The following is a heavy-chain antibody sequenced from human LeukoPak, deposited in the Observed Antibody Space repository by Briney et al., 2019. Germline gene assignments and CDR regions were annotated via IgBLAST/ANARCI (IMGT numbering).Heavy chain of an antibody. V-gene: IGHV3-23*01. CDR3: AKVVNSGYYYYFDY. CDR2: IDGSGT. CDR1: GFTFSTYA. J-gene: IGHJ4*02. Sequence: GGSLRLSCAASGFTFSTYAMNWVRQAPGKGLEWVSAIDGSGTYYPDSVKGRFTISRDNSKNTLYLQMNSLRVEDTAVYYCAKVVNSGYYYYFDYWGQGTLVTVSS. D-gene: IGHD3-22*01.